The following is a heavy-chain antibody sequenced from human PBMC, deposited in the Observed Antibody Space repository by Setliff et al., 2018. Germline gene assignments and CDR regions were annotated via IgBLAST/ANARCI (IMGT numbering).Heavy chain of an antibody. Sequence: GASVKVSCKASGGFSTHAISWVRQVPGQGLEWMGGIIPILGTTDYAQSFQGRVTITTDESTSSAYLEMSNLRSEDTAVYYCASALIRRVAVAGKSQFDYWGQGTLVTSPQ. CDR1: GGFSTHA. J-gene: IGHJ4*01. CDR3: ASALIRRVAVAGKSQFDY. CDR2: IIPILGTT. D-gene: IGHD6-19*01. V-gene: IGHV1-69*05.